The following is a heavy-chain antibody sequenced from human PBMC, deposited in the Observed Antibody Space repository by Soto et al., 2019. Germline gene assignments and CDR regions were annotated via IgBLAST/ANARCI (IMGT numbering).Heavy chain of an antibody. V-gene: IGHV3-74*01. Sequence: EVQLVESGGGLVQFGGSLRLSCAASGFTFSSYWMHWVRQVPGKGLVWVSRIKGDETNTGYADSVKGRFTISRDNVKNTRYLQMNSLRPETTAVYYCARGLSGYYEFDYWGQGTLVTVSS. CDR2: IKGDETNT. J-gene: IGHJ4*02. D-gene: IGHD5-12*01. CDR3: ARGLSGYYEFDY. CDR1: GFTFSSYW.